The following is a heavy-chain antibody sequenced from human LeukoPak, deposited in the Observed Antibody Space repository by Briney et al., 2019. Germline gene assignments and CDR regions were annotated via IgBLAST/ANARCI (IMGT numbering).Heavy chain of an antibody. Sequence: ASVKVSCKASGGTFISYAISWVRQAPGQGLEWMGGIIPIFGTANYAQKFQGRVTITADKSTSTAYMELSSLRSEDTAVYYCARDLEVGGSYGYWGQGTLVTVSS. D-gene: IGHD1-26*01. CDR2: IIPIFGTA. V-gene: IGHV1-69*06. CDR1: GGTFISYA. J-gene: IGHJ4*02. CDR3: ARDLEVGGSYGY.